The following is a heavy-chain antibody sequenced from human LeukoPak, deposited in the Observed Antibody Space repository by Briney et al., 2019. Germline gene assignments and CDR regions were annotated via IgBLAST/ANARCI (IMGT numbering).Heavy chain of an antibody. Sequence: PGRSLRLSCAASGFTFRTYGMTWVRQAPGKGLEWVSAITGSGLNTYYTDSVKGRFTISRDNSKNTPYLQMNSLRVEDTAVYYCAKGLRGHSDWGQGTLVTVSS. V-gene: IGHV3-23*01. CDR1: GFTFRTYG. CDR3: AKGLRGHSD. J-gene: IGHJ4*02. CDR2: ITGSGLNT. D-gene: IGHD5-12*01.